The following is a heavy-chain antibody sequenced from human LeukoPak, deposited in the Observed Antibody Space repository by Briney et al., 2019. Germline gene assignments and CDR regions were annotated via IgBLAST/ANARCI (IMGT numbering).Heavy chain of an antibody. V-gene: IGHV3-23*01. Sequence: GGSLRLSCAGSGFTISSYAMTWVRQAPGKGLEWVSIISGSAGSTSFADSVKGRFSISRDNSKNTLYLQMNSLRAEDTAVYYCAKDFDLSRDGMDVWGQGTTVTVSS. CDR3: AKDFDLSRDGMDV. J-gene: IGHJ6*02. D-gene: IGHD3-9*01. CDR2: ISGSAGST. CDR1: GFTISSYA.